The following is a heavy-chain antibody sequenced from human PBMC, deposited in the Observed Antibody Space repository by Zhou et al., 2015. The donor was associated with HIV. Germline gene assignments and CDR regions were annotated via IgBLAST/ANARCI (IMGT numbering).Heavy chain of an antibody. J-gene: IGHJ5*02. Sequence: QVQLVQSGPEVKKPGASVKVSCKASGYTFSSYGISWVRQAPGQGLEWMGWISAYNGNTNYAQKLQGRVTMTTDTSTRTAYMELRSLRSDDTAVYYCASALSYCSSTSCYRFDPWGQGTLVTVSS. CDR3: ASALSYCSSTSCYRFDP. CDR1: GYTFSSYG. CDR2: ISAYNGNT. D-gene: IGHD2-2*02. V-gene: IGHV1-18*01.